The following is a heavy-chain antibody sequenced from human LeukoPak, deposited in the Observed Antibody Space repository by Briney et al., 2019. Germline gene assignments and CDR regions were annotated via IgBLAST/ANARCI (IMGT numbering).Heavy chain of an antibody. Sequence: ASVKVSCKASGYTFTSYYMHWVRQAPGQGLEWMGIINPSGGSTSYAQKFRGRLTMTRDMSTSTVYMELSSLRSEDTAVYYCARGSRPVYNLLTGKRYFDYWGQGTLLTVSS. CDR2: INPSGGST. D-gene: IGHD3-9*01. J-gene: IGHJ4*02. V-gene: IGHV1-46*01. CDR1: GYTFTSYY. CDR3: ARGSRPVYNLLTGKRYFDY.